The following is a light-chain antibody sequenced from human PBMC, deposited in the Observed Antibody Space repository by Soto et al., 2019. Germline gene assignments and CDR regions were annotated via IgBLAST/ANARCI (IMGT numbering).Light chain of an antibody. CDR1: QSISTY. V-gene: IGKV1-5*03. CDR3: QQYNSCPIT. Sequence: QITLTPSLLSASVGTRTTTTCXASQSISTYLHWYQQKPGKAPKLLIYKASTLKSGVPSRFSGSGSGTEFTLTISSLQPDDFATYYCQQYNSCPITFAQGTRLAI. J-gene: IGKJ5*01. CDR2: KAS.